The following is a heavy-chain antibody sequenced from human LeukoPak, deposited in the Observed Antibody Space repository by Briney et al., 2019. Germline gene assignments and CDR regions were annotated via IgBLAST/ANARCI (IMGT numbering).Heavy chain of an antibody. CDR3: AKDPAVVEGSADAYDM. CDR2: IRYDGSDK. CDR1: GFTFSNYG. Sequence: PGGSLRLSCAASGFTFSNYGMHWVRQAPGKGLEWAAFIRYDGSDKYYADSVKGRFTISRENSKNSLYLQMNSLRVEDTAVYYCAKDPAVVEGSADAYDMWGQGTMVTVSS. D-gene: IGHD2-2*01. V-gene: IGHV3-30*02. J-gene: IGHJ3*02.